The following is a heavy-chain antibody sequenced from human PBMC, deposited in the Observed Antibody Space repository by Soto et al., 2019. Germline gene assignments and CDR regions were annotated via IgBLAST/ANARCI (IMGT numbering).Heavy chain of an antibody. J-gene: IGHJ4*02. D-gene: IGHD3-10*01. CDR2: ISPDGGST. V-gene: IGHV1-46*01. Sequence: QVQLVQSGAEVKKPGASVKVSCKASGFDFTDHYIHWVRQAPGQGLEWMGIISPDGGSTRYSQKFQARITITRGPSTSTVYMELSSLRSEDTAIYYCARAPRGGVIIVITWAQIDYWGQGTLVTVSS. CDR3: ARAPRGGVIIVITWAQIDY. CDR1: GFDFTDHY.